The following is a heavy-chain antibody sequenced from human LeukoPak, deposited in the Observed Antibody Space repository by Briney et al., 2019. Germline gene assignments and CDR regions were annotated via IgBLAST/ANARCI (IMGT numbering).Heavy chain of an antibody. CDR2: INEDGTDK. V-gene: IGHV3-7*04. CDR1: GFRFNTYW. J-gene: IGHJ3*02. D-gene: IGHD3-3*01. Sequence: PGGSLRLSCAASGFRFNTYWMSWVRQAPGKGLEWVANINEDGTDKYYVDSVRGRLTISRDNAKISLFLQMESLRVEDTAVYYCAGPGRLWTFDIWGQGTMVTVSP. CDR3: AGPGRLWTFDI.